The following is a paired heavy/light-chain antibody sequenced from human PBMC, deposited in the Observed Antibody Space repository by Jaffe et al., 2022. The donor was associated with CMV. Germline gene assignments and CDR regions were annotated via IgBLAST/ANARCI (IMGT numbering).Heavy chain of an antibody. J-gene: IGHJ4*02. CDR1: GFTFSSYT. CDR2: IWYDGSKK. V-gene: IGHV3-33*01. Sequence: QVQLVESGGGVVPPGRSLRLSCAASGFTFSSYTMHWVRQAPGKGLEWVALIWYDGSKKYYANSVKGRFTISRDNSNNTLYLQMNSLRAEDTAVYYCARQRATRSYFDYWGQGTLVTVSS. CDR3: ARQRATRSYFDY. D-gene: IGHD2-15*01.
Light chain of an antibody. Sequence: DIPMTQSPSSLSASVGDRVTITCRASQIIDSFLNWYQRKPGKAPRLLIYAASSLQGGVPSRFSGSGSGTDFTLTISSLQPEDFATYYCQESYSDAWTFGRGTKVEIK. J-gene: IGKJ1*01. CDR2: AAS. CDR1: QIIDSF. CDR3: QESYSDAWT. V-gene: IGKV1-39*01.